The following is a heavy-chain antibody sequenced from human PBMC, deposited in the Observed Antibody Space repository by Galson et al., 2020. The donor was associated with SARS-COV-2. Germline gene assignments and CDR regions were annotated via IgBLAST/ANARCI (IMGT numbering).Heavy chain of an antibody. CDR3: ARGLDGTGRFNGWDY. V-gene: IGHV4-34*01. J-gene: IGHJ4*02. D-gene: IGHD2-8*02. CDR2: VNHSGST. Sequence: SETLSLTCAVYGGSFSGYFWSWIRQPPGKGLEWIGEVNHSGSTNYNPSLKSRVTISVDTSKNQFSLKLSSVTAADTVVYYCARGLDGTGRFNGWDYWGQGTLVTASS. CDR1: GGSFSGYF.